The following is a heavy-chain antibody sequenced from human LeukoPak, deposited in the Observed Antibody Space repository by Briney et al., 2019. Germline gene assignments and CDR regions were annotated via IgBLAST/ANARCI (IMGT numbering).Heavy chain of an antibody. CDR2: IIPIFGTA. CDR3: LRFGEKRHSYNWFDP. Sequence: GASVKVSCKASGGTFSSYAISWVRQAPGQGLEWMGGIIPIFGTANYAQKFQGRVTITADESTSTAYMELSSLRSEDTAVYYCLRFGEKRHSYNWFDPWGQGTLVTVSS. V-gene: IGHV1-69*13. D-gene: IGHD3-10*01. J-gene: IGHJ5*02. CDR1: GGTFSSYA.